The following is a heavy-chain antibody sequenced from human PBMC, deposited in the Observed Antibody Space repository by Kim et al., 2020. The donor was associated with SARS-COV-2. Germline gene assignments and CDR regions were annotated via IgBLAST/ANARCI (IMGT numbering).Heavy chain of an antibody. CDR2: IYSTGSI. CDR1: GGSISSRSYY. Sequence: SETLSLTCTVSGGSISSRSYYWGWIRQPPGKGLEWIGTIYSTGSIYYNPSLKSRVTISVDTSQSQFSLRLSSVTAADTAMYYCALSTYYAFDIWGQGTMV. J-gene: IGHJ3*02. V-gene: IGHV4-39*01. CDR3: ALSTYYAFDI. D-gene: IGHD3-3*02.